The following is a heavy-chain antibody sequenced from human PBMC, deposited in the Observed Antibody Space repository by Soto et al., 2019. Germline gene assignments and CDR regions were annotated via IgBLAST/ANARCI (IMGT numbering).Heavy chain of an antibody. D-gene: IGHD3-3*01. CDR3: AKDRGEEGLKFLEWFGGMDV. CDR2: IIPIFGTA. J-gene: IGHJ6*02. CDR1: GGTFSKYA. Sequence: SVKVSCKASGGTFSKYAINWVRQAPGQGPEWMGGIIPIFGTANYAQKLQGRVTITADESTDIAHMELNSLRAEDTAVYYCAKDRGEEGLKFLEWFGGMDVWGHGTTVTVSS. V-gene: IGHV1-69*13.